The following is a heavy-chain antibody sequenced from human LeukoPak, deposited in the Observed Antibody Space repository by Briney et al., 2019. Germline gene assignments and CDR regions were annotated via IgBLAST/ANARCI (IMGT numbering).Heavy chain of an antibody. J-gene: IGHJ4*02. Sequence: PAGGSLSLSCAASGFTFDDYAMHWVRQAPGKGLEWVSGISWNSGSIGYADSVKGRFTISRDNAKNSLYLQMNSLRAEDMALYYCAKDLDYGGNSGLDYWGQGTLVTVSS. V-gene: IGHV3-9*03. CDR3: AKDLDYGGNSGLDY. D-gene: IGHD4-23*01. CDR1: GFTFDDYA. CDR2: ISWNSGSI.